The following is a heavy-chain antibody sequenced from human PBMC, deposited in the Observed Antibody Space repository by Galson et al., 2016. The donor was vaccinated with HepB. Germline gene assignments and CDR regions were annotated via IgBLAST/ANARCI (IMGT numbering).Heavy chain of an antibody. CDR2: TFYSGTT. J-gene: IGHJ4*02. CDR1: GGSVTSYF. Sequence: SETLSLTCNVSGGSVTSYFWGWIRQPPGKGLEWIGHTFYSGTTNYHPSLQSRVTMSVDMSKNLLSLRLNSVTAADTAVYYCARVRSGYSGIADWGQGTLVTVSS. CDR3: ARVRSGYSGIAD. D-gene: IGHD3-22*01. V-gene: IGHV4-59*02.